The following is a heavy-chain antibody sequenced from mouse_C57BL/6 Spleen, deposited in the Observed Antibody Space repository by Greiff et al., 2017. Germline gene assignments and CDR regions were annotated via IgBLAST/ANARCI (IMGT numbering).Heavy chain of an antibody. D-gene: IGHD1-1*01. J-gene: IGHJ1*03. CDR2: INPSNGGT. CDR1: GYTFTSYW. CDR3: ARSDGSSHWYFDV. Sequence: VKLQQPGTELVKPGASVKLSCKASGYTFTSYWMHWVKQRPGQGLEWIGNINPSNGGTTYNEKFKSKATLTVDKSSSTAYMQLSSLTSEDSAVYYCARSDGSSHWYFDVWGTGTTVTVSS. V-gene: IGHV1-53*01.